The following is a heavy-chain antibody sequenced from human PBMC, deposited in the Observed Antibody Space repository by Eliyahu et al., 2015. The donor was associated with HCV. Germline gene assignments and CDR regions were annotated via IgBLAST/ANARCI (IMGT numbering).Heavy chain of an antibody. J-gene: IGHJ6*02. D-gene: IGHD3-22*01. V-gene: IGHV1-69*01. CDR3: AGPKLGDSSGYSDPGFYYYYGMDV. CDR2: IIPIFGTA. CDR1: GGTFSSYA. Sequence: QVQLVQSGAEVKKPGSSVKVSCKASGGTFSSYAXSXXRQAPGQGLEWMGGIIPIFGTANYAQKFQGRVTITADESTSTAYMELSSLRSEDTAVYYCAGPKLGDSSGYSDPGFYYYYGMDVWGQGTTVTVSS.